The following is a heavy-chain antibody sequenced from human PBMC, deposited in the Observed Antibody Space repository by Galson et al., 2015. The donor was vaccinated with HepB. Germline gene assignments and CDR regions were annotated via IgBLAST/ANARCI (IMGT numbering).Heavy chain of an antibody. Sequence: SLRLSCAASGFTFSSYGMHWVRQAPGKGLEWVAVIWYDGSNKYYADSVKGRFTISRDNSKNTLYLQMNSLRAEDTAVYYCAKGGGYSYGTYYFDYWGQGTLVTVSS. J-gene: IGHJ4*02. CDR1: GFTFSSYG. CDR3: AKGGGYSYGTYYFDY. D-gene: IGHD5-18*01. V-gene: IGHV3-33*06. CDR2: IWYDGSNK.